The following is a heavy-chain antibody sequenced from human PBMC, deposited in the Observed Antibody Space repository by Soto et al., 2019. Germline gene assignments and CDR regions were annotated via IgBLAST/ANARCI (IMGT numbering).Heavy chain of an antibody. CDR2: VYYSGSA. Sequence: QMQLQESGPGRVKPSETLSLTCAVSSGSISSDGYFWGWIRQPPGKGLEWIGSVYYSGSAYTNPSLKSRVMFSVATSKNVFSLTLSSVTAADTAVYYCARHAGRTTMVTPSYWYFDLWGRGTLVTVSS. CDR3: ARHAGRTTMVTPSYWYFDL. V-gene: IGHV4-39*01. D-gene: IGHD2-21*02. CDR1: SGSISSDGYF. J-gene: IGHJ2*01.